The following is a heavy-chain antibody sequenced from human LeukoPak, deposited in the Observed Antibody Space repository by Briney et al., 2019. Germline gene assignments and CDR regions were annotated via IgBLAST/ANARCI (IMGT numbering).Heavy chain of an antibody. J-gene: IGHJ5*02. V-gene: IGHV5-51*01. CDR1: GYSFSYYW. D-gene: IGHD6-13*01. CDR2: IYPGYSDT. Sequence: GESLKISCKGSGYSFSYYWIGWVRQMPGKGLEWMGIIYPGYSDTRYSPSFQGKVTISADKSISTAYLQWSSLKASDTAMYYCASGYSSSWRFDPWGQGTLVTVSS. CDR3: ASGYSSSWRFDP.